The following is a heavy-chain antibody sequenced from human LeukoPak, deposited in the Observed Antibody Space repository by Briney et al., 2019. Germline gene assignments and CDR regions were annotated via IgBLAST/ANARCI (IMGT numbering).Heavy chain of an antibody. Sequence: GGSLRLSCAASGFTFSSYGMHWVRQAPGKGLEWVAFIRYDGSNKYYADSVKGRFTISRHNSKNTLYLQRNSLRAEDTAVYYCAKDTHYYGSGSHFDYWGQGTLVTVSS. D-gene: IGHD3-10*01. CDR3: AKDTHYYGSGSHFDY. V-gene: IGHV3-30*02. CDR1: GFTFSSYG. CDR2: IRYDGSNK. J-gene: IGHJ4*02.